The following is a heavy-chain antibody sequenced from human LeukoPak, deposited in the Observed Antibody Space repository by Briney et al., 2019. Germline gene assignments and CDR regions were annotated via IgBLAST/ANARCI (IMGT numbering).Heavy chain of an antibody. CDR1: GGSISNSSYY. V-gene: IGHV4-39*01. Sequence: SETLSLTCTVSGGSISNSSYYWGWIRQPPGKGLEWIGSIYYSGSTYYNPSLKSRVTISVDTSKNQFSLKLSSVTAADTAVYYCARHSGSGWYGEWFDPWGQGTLVTVSS. J-gene: IGHJ5*02. D-gene: IGHD6-19*01. CDR3: ARHSGSGWYGEWFDP. CDR2: IYYSGST.